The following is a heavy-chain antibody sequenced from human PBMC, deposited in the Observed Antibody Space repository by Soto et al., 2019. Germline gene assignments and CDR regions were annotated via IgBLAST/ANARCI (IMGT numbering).Heavy chain of an antibody. CDR3: ARDPGAGTVTDYSYYYGMDV. CDR2: IWYDGSNK. J-gene: IGHJ6*01. V-gene: IGHV3-33*01. D-gene: IGHD6-19*01. Sequence: PWGSLGISCASSVFTFSSYGMHWVRQAPGRGLEWVAVIWYDGSNKYYADSVKGRFTISRDNSKNTLYLQMNSLRAEDTAVYYCARDPGAGTVTDYSYYYGMDVWGQGTTVTVSS. CDR1: VFTFSSYG.